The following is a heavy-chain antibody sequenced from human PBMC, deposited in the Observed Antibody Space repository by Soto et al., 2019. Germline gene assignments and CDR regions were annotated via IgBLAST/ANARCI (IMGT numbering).Heavy chain of an antibody. J-gene: IGHJ1*01. CDR3: ARQNAEYFQN. Sequence: QVQLVQSGVEVKKPGASVKVSCRASGYTFTTFGITWVRQAPGQGLQWMGWINAFNGNTHYAQKLQGRVTMTTDTSTSTAYIELRTLRSDDTAVYYCARQNAEYFQNWDQGTLVTVS. V-gene: IGHV1-18*01. CDR2: INAFNGNT. CDR1: GYTFTTFG.